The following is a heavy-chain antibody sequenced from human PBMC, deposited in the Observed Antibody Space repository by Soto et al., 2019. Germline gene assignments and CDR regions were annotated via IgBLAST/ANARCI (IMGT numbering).Heavy chain of an antibody. CDR1: GDSVSSNSAV. Sequence: SQTLSLTCVISGDSVSSNSAVWNWIRQSPSRGPEWLGRTYYRSQWHYEYAVFVQSRISIDPDTSKNQFSLQLNSVSPEDTAVYYCVRLVGNSWLDHWGQGTLVTVS. CDR3: VRLVGNSWLDH. D-gene: IGHD4-4*01. J-gene: IGHJ4*02. V-gene: IGHV6-1*01. CDR2: TYYRSQWHY.